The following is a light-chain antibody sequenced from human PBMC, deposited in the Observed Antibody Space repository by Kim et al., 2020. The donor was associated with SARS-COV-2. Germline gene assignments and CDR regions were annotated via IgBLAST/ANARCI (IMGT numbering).Light chain of an antibody. V-gene: IGLV3-19*01. J-gene: IGLJ2*01. Sequence: AWGQTVRITCQGDSLRSSYASWYQQKPGQAPVLVIYGKNNRPSGIPDRFSGSSSVNTASLTITGAQAEDEADYYCNSRDSSGNHLVFGGGTQLTVL. CDR3: NSRDSSGNHLV. CDR2: GKN. CDR1: SLRSSY.